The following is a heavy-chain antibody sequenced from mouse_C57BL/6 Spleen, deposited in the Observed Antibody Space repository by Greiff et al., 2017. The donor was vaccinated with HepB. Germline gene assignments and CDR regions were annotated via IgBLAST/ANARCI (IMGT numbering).Heavy chain of an antibody. Sequence: VQLQQSGPELVKPGASVKIPCKASGYTFTDYNMDWVKQSHGKSLEWIGDINPNNGGTIYNQKFKGKATLTVDKSSSTAYMELRSLTSEDTAVYYCVVGYDYDSYWYFDVWGTGTTVTVSS. D-gene: IGHD2-4*01. CDR3: VVGYDYDSYWYFDV. CDR2: INPNNGGT. J-gene: IGHJ1*03. CDR1: GYTFTDYN. V-gene: IGHV1-18*01.